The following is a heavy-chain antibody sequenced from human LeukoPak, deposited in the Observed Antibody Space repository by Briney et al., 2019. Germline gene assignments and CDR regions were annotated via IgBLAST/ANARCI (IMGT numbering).Heavy chain of an antibody. CDR3: ARSGRLGYCSGGSCFRWDY. V-gene: IGHV5-51*01. CDR2: IYPEDSDT. D-gene: IGHD2-15*01. Sequence: GEPLKISCKGSGYSFTSYLITWVRQLPGKGLEWMGIIYPEDSDTKYSPSFQGQVTISADKSISTAYLQWSSLKASDTAMYYCARSGRLGYCSGGSCFRWDYWGQGTLVTVSS. CDR1: GYSFTSYL. J-gene: IGHJ4*02.